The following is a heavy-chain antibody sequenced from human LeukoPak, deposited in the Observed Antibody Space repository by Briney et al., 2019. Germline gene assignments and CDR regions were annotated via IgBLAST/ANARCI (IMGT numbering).Heavy chain of an antibody. CDR3: AKRGAEVGATVAPGDY. CDR2: ISGSGGST. CDR1: GFTFSSYA. V-gene: IGHV3-23*01. D-gene: IGHD1-26*01. J-gene: IGHJ4*02. Sequence: GGSLRLSCAASGFTFSSYAMSWVRQAPGKGLEWVSAISGSGGSTYYADSVKGRFTISSDDSKNTLYLQMNSLRAEDTAVYYCAKRGAEVGATVAPGDYWGQGTLVTVSS.